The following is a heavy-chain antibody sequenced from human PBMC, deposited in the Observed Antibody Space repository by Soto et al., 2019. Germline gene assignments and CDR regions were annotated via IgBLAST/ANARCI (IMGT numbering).Heavy chain of an antibody. CDR1: GDTFNFYT. D-gene: IGHD3-10*01. CDR2: INPILSMS. V-gene: IGHV1-69*02. Sequence: QVQLVQSGADVQRPGSSVRVSCKASGDTFNFYTINWVRQAPGQGLQWMGRINPILSMSNYAPRFQGRVTMTADKSTSTAYMELSSLRSEDTAMYYCATSYGSGYRASDSWGQGALVTVCS. CDR3: ATSYGSGYRASDS. J-gene: IGHJ4*02.